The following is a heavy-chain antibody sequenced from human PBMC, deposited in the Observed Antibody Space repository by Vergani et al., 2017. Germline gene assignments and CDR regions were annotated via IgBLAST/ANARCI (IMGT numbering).Heavy chain of an antibody. J-gene: IGHJ4*02. V-gene: IGHV1-69*02. D-gene: IGHD5-24*01. Sequence: QVQLVQSGAEVKKPGSSVKVSCKASGGTFSSYTISWVRQAPGQGLEWMGRIIPILGIANYAQKFQGRVTITADKSTSTAYMELSSLRSEDTAVYYCAELVRDGYNWGPLDYWGQGTLVTVSS. CDR1: GGTFSSYT. CDR3: AELVRDGYNWGPLDY. CDR2: IIPILGIA.